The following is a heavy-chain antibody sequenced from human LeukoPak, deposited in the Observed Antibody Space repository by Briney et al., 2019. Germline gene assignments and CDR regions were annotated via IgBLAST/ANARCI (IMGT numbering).Heavy chain of an antibody. D-gene: IGHD3-10*01. J-gene: IGHJ4*01. CDR1: GFTFSSYE. CDR3: AREQYSSGKSLDY. Sequence: TGGSLRLSCAASGFTFSSYEMNWVRQAPGKGLEWVSYISSSGSTIYYADSVKGRFTISRDNAKNSLYLQMNSLRAEDTAVYYCAREQYSSGKSLDYWGQGKLVTVSS. V-gene: IGHV3-48*03. CDR2: ISSSGSTI.